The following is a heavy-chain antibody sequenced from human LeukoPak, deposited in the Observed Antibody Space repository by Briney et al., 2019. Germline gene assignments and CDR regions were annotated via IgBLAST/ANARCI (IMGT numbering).Heavy chain of an antibody. CDR1: GFTFSSYA. CDR2: ISGSGGST. D-gene: IGHD1-14*01. J-gene: IGHJ6*02. Sequence: GGSLRLSCAASGFTFSSYAMSWVRQAPGKGLEWVSAISGSGGSTYYADSVKGRFTISRDNSKSTLYLQMNSLRAEDAAVYYCAKTIVPTRNYDYYYGMDVWGQGTTVTVSS. CDR3: AKTIVPTRNYDYYYGMDV. V-gene: IGHV3-23*01.